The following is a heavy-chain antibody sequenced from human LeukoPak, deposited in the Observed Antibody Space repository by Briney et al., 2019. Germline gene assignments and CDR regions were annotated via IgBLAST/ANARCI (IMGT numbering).Heavy chain of an antibody. V-gene: IGHV3-23*01. CDR1: GFTFNTYT. Sequence: GGSLRLSCAVSGFTFNTYTMTWVRQAPGKGLEWVSVISGSGGSTSYADSVKGRFTISRDNSKNTLFLQMNSLRAEDTAVYYRVKEGRPMPNYDFRSGYYTGDTFDIWGQGTMVIVSS. CDR2: ISGSGGST. CDR3: VKEGRPMPNYDFRSGYYTGDTFDI. J-gene: IGHJ3*02. D-gene: IGHD3-3*01.